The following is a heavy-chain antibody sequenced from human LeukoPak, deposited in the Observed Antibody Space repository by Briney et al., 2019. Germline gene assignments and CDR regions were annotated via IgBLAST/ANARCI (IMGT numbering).Heavy chain of an antibody. J-gene: IGHJ6*03. CDR2: ISSSSSYI. CDR1: GFTFSSYS. Sequence: PGGSLRLSCAASGFTFSSYSMNWVRQAPGKGLEWVSSISSSSSYIYYADSVKGRFTISRDNAKNSLYLQMNSLRAEDTAVYYCARDPQTHYDFWSGYTPGYMDVWGKGTTVTVSS. CDR3: ARDPQTHYDFWSGYTPGYMDV. V-gene: IGHV3-21*01. D-gene: IGHD3-3*01.